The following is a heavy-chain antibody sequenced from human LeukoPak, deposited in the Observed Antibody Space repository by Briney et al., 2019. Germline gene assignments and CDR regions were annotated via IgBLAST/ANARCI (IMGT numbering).Heavy chain of an antibody. CDR3: AKDVVPDSGWGLDY. CDR1: GFTFSTYS. D-gene: IGHD6-19*01. V-gene: IGHV3-23*01. CDR2: IFNSGAKT. J-gene: IGHJ4*02. Sequence: GGSLRLSCAASGFTFSTYSMTWVRQGPGKGLEWVSSIFNSGAKTFYADSVKGRFTISRDNSKNTLYLQMNSLRVEDTAVYYCAKDVVPDSGWGLDYWGQGTLVTVSS.